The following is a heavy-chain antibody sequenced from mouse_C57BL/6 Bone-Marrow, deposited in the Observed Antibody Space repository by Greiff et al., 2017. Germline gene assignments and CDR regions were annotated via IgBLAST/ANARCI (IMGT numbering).Heavy chain of an antibody. CDR3: ARPYYSNYWYFDV. CDR2: IYPGSGST. V-gene: IGHV1-55*01. D-gene: IGHD2-5*01. Sequence: VQLQQPGAELVKPGASVKMSCTASGYTFTSYWITWVKQRPGQGLEWIGDIYPGSGSTNYNEKFKGQATLTVDTSSSTAYMQLSSLTSEDSAVYYCARPYYSNYWYFDVWGTGTTVTVSS. CDR1: GYTFTSYW. J-gene: IGHJ1*03.